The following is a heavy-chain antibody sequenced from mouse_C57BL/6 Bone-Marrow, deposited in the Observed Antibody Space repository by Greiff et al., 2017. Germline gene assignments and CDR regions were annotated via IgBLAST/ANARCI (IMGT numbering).Heavy chain of an antibody. CDR1: GFTFSSYA. CDR2: ISDGGSYT. J-gene: IGHJ4*01. V-gene: IGHV5-4*03. Sequence: DVMLVESGGGLVKPGGSLKLSCAASGFTFSSYAMSWVRQTPEKRLEWVATISDGGSYTYYPDNVKGRFTISRDNAKNNLYLQMSHLKSEDTAMYYCARYYAYYAMDYWGQGTSVTVSS. CDR3: ARYYAYYAMDY. D-gene: IGHD1-1*01.